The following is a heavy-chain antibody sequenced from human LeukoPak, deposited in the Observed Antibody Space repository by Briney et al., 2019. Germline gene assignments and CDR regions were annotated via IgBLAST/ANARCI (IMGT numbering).Heavy chain of an antibody. CDR3: ARQYCSSTSCQGNWFDP. J-gene: IGHJ5*02. Sequence: GESLKISCKGSGYSFTSYWIGWVRQMPGKGLEWMGIIYPGDSDTRYSPSFQGQVTISADKSISTVYLQWSSLKASDTAMYYCARQYCSSTSCQGNWFDPWAQGTLVTVSS. CDR1: GYSFTSYW. V-gene: IGHV5-51*01. CDR2: IYPGDSDT. D-gene: IGHD2-2*01.